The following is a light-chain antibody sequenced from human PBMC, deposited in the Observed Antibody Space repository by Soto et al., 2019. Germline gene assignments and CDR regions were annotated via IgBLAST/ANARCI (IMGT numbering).Light chain of an antibody. V-gene: IGLV2-14*03. Sequence: QSVLTQPASVSGSPGQSITISCAGTSSDIGAYNYVAWYQQHPGKAPILMIYDVSNRPSGISNRFSGSKSGNTASLTISGLQVEDEADYYCISLTSSPSYVFGTGTKVTVL. CDR2: DVS. CDR1: SSDIGAYNY. CDR3: ISLTSSPSYV. J-gene: IGLJ1*01.